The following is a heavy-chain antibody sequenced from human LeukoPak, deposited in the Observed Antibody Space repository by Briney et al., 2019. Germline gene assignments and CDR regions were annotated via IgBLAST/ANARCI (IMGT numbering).Heavy chain of an antibody. Sequence: PGGSLRLSCAASGFTFSNYAMSLVRQAPGRGLEWVSAVSDSGSGTYYADSVKGRFTISRDNSKNTLYLQMTSLRAEDTALYYCAKGKGSSGWYDWGQGTLVTVSS. V-gene: IGHV3-23*01. CDR1: GFTFSNYA. D-gene: IGHD6-19*01. J-gene: IGHJ4*02. CDR2: VSDSGSGT. CDR3: AKGKGSSGWYD.